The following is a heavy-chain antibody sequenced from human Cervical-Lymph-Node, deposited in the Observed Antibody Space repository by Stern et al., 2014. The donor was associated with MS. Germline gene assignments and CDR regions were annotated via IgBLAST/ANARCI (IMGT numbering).Heavy chain of an antibody. V-gene: IGHV3-30*18. CDR1: GFTLRSYG. Sequence: VQLVESGGGVVQPGRSLRLSCAASGFTLRSYGMHWVRQAPGQGLEWVAVISNDGNEKYDTDSVKGRFTISRDNAKNTLYLQMNSLRTEDTAVYYCAKDRLFCRGGGCYAMDVWGQGTTVTVSS. D-gene: IGHD2-15*01. J-gene: IGHJ6*02. CDR3: AKDRLFCRGGGCYAMDV. CDR2: ISNDGNEK.